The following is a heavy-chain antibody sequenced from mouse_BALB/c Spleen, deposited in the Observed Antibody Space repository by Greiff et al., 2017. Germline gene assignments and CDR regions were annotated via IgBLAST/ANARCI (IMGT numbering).Heavy chain of an antibody. V-gene: IGHV1-14*01. CDR3: ARDSSGYGFAY. J-gene: IGHJ3*01. CDR1: GYTFTSYV. Sequence: EVKLQESGPELVKPGASVKMSCKASGYTFTSYVMHWVKQKPGQGLEWIGYINPYNDGTKYNEKFKGKATLTSDKSSSTAYMELSSLTSEDSAVYYCARDSSGYGFAYWGQGTLVTVSA. D-gene: IGHD3-2*01. CDR2: INPYNDGT.